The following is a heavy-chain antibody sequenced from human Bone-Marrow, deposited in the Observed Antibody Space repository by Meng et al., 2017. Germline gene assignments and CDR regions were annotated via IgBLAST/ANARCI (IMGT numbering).Heavy chain of an antibody. V-gene: IGHV3-21*01. CDR3: ANDYYGSGSYES. D-gene: IGHD3-10*01. J-gene: IGHJ4*02. Sequence: GESLKISCAASGFTFSSYSMNWVRQAPGKGLEWVSSISSSSSYIYYADSVKGRFTISRDNAKNSLYLQMNSLRAEDTAVYYCANDYYGSGSYESWGQGTRVTVSS. CDR2: ISSSSSYI. CDR1: GFTFSSYS.